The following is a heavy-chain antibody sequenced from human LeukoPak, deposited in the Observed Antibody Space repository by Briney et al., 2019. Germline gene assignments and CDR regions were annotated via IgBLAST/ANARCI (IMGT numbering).Heavy chain of an antibody. V-gene: IGHV3-30*02. J-gene: IGHJ4*02. CDR2: IRHDATNQ. CDR1: GFMFNKYS. CDR3: ARSQWELRYLGSHDY. Sequence: PGGSLRLSCVASGFMFNKYSMHWVRQAPGKGLEWVAFIRHDATNQYYADSVRGRFTISRDNSKNILYLQMHSLRPEDTAVYFCARSQWELRYLGSHDYWGQGTLVTVSP. D-gene: IGHD1-26*01.